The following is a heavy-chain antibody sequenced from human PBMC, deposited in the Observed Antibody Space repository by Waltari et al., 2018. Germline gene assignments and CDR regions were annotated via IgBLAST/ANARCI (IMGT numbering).Heavy chain of an antibody. CDR1: GGSISSGGYY. D-gene: IGHD5-12*01. V-gene: IGHV4-31*03. Sequence: QVQLQESGPGLVKPSQTLSLTCTVSGGSISSGGYYWSWIRQPPGKGLEWIGYIYYSGSTYYTPSLKSRVTISVDTSKNQFSLKLSSVTAADTAVYYCARDTRGSGGYDLLDYWGQGTLVTVSS. CDR2: IYYSGST. CDR3: ARDTRGSGGYDLLDY. J-gene: IGHJ4*02.